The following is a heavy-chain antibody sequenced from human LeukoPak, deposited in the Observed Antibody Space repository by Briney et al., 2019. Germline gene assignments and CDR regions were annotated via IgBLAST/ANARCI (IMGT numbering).Heavy chain of an antibody. J-gene: IGHJ4*02. CDR3: ATDRVGWNDWGLTFDY. D-gene: IGHD1-1*01. CDR2: FDPEDGET. CDR1: GYTLTELS. Sequence: ASVKVSCKVSGYTLTELSMHWVRQAPGKGLEWMGGFDPEDGETIYAQKFQGRVTMTEDTSTDTAYMELSSLRSEDTAVYYCATDRVGWNDWGLTFDYWGQGTLVTVSS. V-gene: IGHV1-24*01.